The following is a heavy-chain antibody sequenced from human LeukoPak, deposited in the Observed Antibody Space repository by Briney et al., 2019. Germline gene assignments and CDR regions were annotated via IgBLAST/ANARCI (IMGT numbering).Heavy chain of an antibody. CDR3: AREILAPGKTLDC. Sequence: GGSLRLSCAASGFTFSGYWMHWVRQVPGKGLVWVSRINDDGRYTVYADSVKGRFTISRDNAKNTLYLQMNSLRAEDTAVYYCAREILAPGKTLDCWGQGALVTVSS. J-gene: IGHJ4*02. CDR2: INDDGRYT. CDR1: GFTFSGYW. V-gene: IGHV3-74*01.